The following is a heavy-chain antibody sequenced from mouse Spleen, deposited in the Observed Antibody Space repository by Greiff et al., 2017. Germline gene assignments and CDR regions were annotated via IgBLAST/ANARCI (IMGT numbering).Heavy chain of an antibody. D-gene: IGHD1-1*01. V-gene: IGHV5-4*01. CDR2: ISDGGSYT. CDR1: GFTFSSYA. J-gene: IGHJ4*01. CDR3: ARENGNGYYYAMDY. Sequence: EVMLVESGGGLVKPGGSLKLSCAASGFTFSSYAMSWVRQTPEKRLEWVATISDGGSYTYYPDNVKGRFTISRDNAKNNLYLQMSHLKSEDTAMYYCARENGNGYYYAMDYWGQGTSVTVSS.